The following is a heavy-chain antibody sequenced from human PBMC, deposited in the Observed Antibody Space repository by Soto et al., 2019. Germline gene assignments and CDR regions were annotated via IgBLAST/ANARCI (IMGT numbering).Heavy chain of an antibody. Sequence: SETLSLTCTVSGGSISSGNYYWSWIRQPPGKGLEWIGFISYSGTTHYSASLRSRVSISVDTSKNQFSLDLSSVTAADTAVYHCATMGTPVKGLYYFDYWGQGTLVT. CDR1: GGSISSGNYY. V-gene: IGHV4-30-4*01. CDR3: ATMGTPVKGLYYFDY. CDR2: ISYSGTT. D-gene: IGHD4-17*01. J-gene: IGHJ4*02.